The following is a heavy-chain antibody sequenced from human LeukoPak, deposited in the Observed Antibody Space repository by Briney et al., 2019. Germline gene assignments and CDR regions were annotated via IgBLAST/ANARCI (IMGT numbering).Heavy chain of an antibody. J-gene: IGHJ5*02. CDR2: IYIRGDRDIYTSEST. Sequence: PSETLSLTCTVSGGSISSYYWSWIRQSAGKGLEWIGRIYIRGDRDIYTSESTNYNPSLKSRVTMTVDTSKNQFSLDLTSVTAADTAVYYCAKVAGGTVTNWFDPWGQGTLVTVSS. D-gene: IGHD4-17*01. CDR1: GGSISSYY. V-gene: IGHV4-4*07. CDR3: AKVAGGTVTNWFDP.